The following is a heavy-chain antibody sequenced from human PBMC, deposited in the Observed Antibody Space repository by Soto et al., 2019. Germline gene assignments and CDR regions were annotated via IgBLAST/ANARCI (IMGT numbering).Heavy chain of an antibody. CDR3: VHSLVDADMRGH. J-gene: IGHJ4*02. CDR2: IYWDDDE. Sequence: QITLKESGPTLVKPTQTLTLTCTFSGFSLSTNGVPVGWIRQPPGKALEWLAFIYWDDDERYSPSLKSRLTITKHTSNNQVVLTITNIDPVDTATSYRVHSLVDADMRGHWGQGALVTVSS. D-gene: IGHD2-2*01. CDR1: GFSLSTNGVP. V-gene: IGHV2-5*02.